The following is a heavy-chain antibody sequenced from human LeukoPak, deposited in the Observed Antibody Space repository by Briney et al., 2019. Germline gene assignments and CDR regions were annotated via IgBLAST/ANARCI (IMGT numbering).Heavy chain of an antibody. V-gene: IGHV1-2*02. CDR2: INPNSGGT. J-gene: IGHJ4*02. D-gene: IGHD2-15*01. Sequence: ASVRVSCKASGYTFTGYYMHWVRQAPGQGLEWMGWINPNSGGTNYAQKFQGRVTMTRDTSISTAYMELSRLRSDDTAVYYCARGGKIVVKGQLLLLFWGQGTLVTVSS. CDR3: ARGGKIVVKGQLLLLF. CDR1: GYTFTGYY.